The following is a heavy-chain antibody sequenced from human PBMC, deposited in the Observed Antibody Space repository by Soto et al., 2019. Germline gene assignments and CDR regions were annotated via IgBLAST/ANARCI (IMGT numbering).Heavy chain of an antibody. V-gene: IGHV1-18*04. CDR2: ISAYNGNT. CDR3: ARPLPGLDAFDI. D-gene: IGHD1-1*01. J-gene: IGHJ3*02. Sequence: ASVKVSCKASGYTFTSYGISWVRQAPGQGLEWMGWISAYNGNTNYAQKLQGRVTVTTDTSTSTAYMELRSLRSDDTAVYYCARPLPGLDAFDIWGQGTMVTVSS. CDR1: GYTFTSYG.